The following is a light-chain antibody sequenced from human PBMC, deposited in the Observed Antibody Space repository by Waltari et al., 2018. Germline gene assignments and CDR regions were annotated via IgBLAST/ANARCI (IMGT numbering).Light chain of an antibody. J-gene: IGLJ2*01. Sequence: QLAVTQSPSASASLGASVKLTCTLSSEHSAYAIAWHQHQPEKGPRFLMKIDGGGGHTKGDGIPGRFSGFNSGAARYLTISSLQYEDEAAYYGQTWDPDTVVFGGGTKLTV. CDR1: SEHSAYA. CDR3: QTWDPDTVV. V-gene: IGLV4-69*01. CDR2: IDGGGGH.